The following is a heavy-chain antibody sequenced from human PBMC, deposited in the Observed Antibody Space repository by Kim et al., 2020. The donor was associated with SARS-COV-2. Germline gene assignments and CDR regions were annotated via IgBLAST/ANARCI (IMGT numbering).Heavy chain of an antibody. CDR2: IKSKTDGGTT. V-gene: IGHV3-15*01. CDR3: TTDGRYYAKWRSGGSSY. J-gene: IGHJ4*02. D-gene: IGHD3-10*01. Sequence: GGSLRLSCAASGFTFSNAWMSWVRQAPGKGLEWVGRIKSKTDGGTTDYAATVKGRFTISRDDSKNTLYLQMNSLKTEDTAVYYCTTDGRYYAKWRSGGSSYWGQGTLVTVSS. CDR1: GFTFSNAW.